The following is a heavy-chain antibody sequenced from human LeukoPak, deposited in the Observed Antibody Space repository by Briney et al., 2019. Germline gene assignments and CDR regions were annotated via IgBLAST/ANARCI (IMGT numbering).Heavy chain of an antibody. V-gene: IGHV3-48*03. D-gene: IGHD1-26*01. CDR2: ISSTGNPR. J-gene: IGHJ4*02. CDR1: GFTFSSYE. Sequence: GGSLRLSCAASGFTFSSYEIHWVRQAPGKGLEWVSYISSTGNPRHYAESVEGRFTISRDNAKNSLYLQMNSLRAEDTAVYYCAKMYGGTYIGKWGQGTLVTVSA. CDR3: AKMYGGTYIGK.